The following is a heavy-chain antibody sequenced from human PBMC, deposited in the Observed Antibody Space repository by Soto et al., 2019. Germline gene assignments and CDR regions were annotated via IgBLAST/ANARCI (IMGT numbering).Heavy chain of an antibody. CDR2: IHHSGGT. D-gene: IGHD1-1*01. V-gene: IGHV4-4*02. J-gene: IGHJ4*02. CDR1: GGSVSSGHW. CDR3: ARNAAYNQDC. Sequence: QVQLQESGPGLVRPSGTLSLTCAVSGGSVSSGHWWSWVRQPPGKGLEWIGEIHHSGGTNYNPSLKSRVTISVDNSNNQFSLSRTSVTAADPAVYYCARNAAYNQDCWGQGTLVTVSS.